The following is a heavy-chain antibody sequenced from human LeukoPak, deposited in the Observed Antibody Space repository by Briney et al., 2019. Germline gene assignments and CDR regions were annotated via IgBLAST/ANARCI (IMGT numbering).Heavy chain of an antibody. CDR3: TRSYVDTAMVFDY. J-gene: IGHJ4*02. CDR2: IRSKAYGGTT. D-gene: IGHD5-18*01. CDR1: GFTFGDYA. Sequence: GGSLRLSCTASGFTFGDYAMSWVRQAPGKGLEWVGFIRSKAYGGTTEYAASVKGRFTISRDDSKSIAYLQMNSLKTEDTAVYYCTRSYVDTAMVFDYWGQGTLVTVSS. V-gene: IGHV3-49*04.